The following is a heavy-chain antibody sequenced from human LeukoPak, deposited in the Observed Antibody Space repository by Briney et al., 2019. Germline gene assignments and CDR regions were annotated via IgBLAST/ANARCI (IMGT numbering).Heavy chain of an antibody. V-gene: IGHV4-59*01. CDR2: IYYSGST. Sequence: SETLSLTCTVSGGSISSYYWSWIRQPPGKGLEGSGDIYYSGSTNYNPSLKSRVTISVDTSKNQFSLKLSSVTAADTAVYYCARGVGSSSWYGNYYYYGMDVWGQGTTVTVSS. CDR3: ARGVGSSSWYGNYYYYGMDV. D-gene: IGHD6-13*01. J-gene: IGHJ6*02. CDR1: GGSISSYY.